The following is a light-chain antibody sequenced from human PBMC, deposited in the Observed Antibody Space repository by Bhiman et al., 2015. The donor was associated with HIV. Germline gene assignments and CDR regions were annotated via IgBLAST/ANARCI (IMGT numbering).Light chain of an antibody. Sequence: QSVLTQPPEVSGTPGQRVTISCSGSSSNIEYNYVYWYQQLPGTTPKLLIFRNDQRPSGVPDRFSASKSGTSASLAISGLQSEDEADYYCAAWDDSLSGHYVFGTGTTVTVL. CDR1: SSNIEYNY. J-gene: IGLJ1*01. CDR2: RND. CDR3: AAWDDSLSGHYV. V-gene: IGLV1-47*01.